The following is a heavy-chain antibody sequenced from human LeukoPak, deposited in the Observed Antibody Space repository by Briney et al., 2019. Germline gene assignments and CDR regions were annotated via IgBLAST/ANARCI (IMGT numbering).Heavy chain of an antibody. Sequence: SQTLSLTCAVSGGSISSDGYYWSWIRQPPGKGLEWIGYIYHSGSTYYNPSLKSRVTISVDRSKNQFSLKLSSVTAADTAVYYRARDLRVGATKVYAFDIWGQGTMVTVSS. CDR1: GGSISSDGYY. CDR2: IYHSGST. J-gene: IGHJ3*02. CDR3: ARDLRVGATKVYAFDI. D-gene: IGHD1-26*01. V-gene: IGHV4-30-2*01.